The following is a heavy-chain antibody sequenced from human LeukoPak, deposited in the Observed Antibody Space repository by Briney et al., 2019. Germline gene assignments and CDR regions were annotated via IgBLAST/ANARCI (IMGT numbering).Heavy chain of an antibody. CDR1: GYTFTGYD. V-gene: IGHV1-2*02. D-gene: IGHD6-13*01. CDR2: INPNSGGT. J-gene: IGHJ4*02. Sequence: GASVKVSCTASGYTFTGYDMHWVRQAPGQGLEWMGWINPNSGGTNYAQKFQGRVTMTSDTSISTAYTELSSLRSEDKAVYYCATDSGPEQQMAMNYWGQGTLVTVSS. CDR3: ATDSGPEQQMAMNY.